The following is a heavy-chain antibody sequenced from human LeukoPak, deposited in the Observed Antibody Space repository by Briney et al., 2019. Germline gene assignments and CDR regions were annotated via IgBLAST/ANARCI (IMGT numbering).Heavy chain of an antibody. J-gene: IGHJ4*02. Sequence: SETLSLTCAVYGGSFSGYYWSWIRQPPGKGLEWIGEINHSGSTNYNPSLKSRVTISVDTSKNQFSLKLSSVTAADTAVYYCARDFIGRGTAARDYWGQGTLVTVSS. CDR1: GGSFSGYY. V-gene: IGHV4-34*01. D-gene: IGHD2-2*01. CDR2: INHSGST. CDR3: ARDFIGRGTAARDY.